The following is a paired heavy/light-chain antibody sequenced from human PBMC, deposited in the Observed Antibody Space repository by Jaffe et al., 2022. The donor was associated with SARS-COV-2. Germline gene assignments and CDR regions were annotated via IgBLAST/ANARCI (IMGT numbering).Light chain of an antibody. CDR2: WAS. Sequence: DIVMTQSPDSLAVSLGESATINCTSSQSVVYSSNNKNYVAWYQQKSGQPPRLLIYWASTRESGVPDRFSGSGSGTEFTLTISSLQAEDVAVYFCQQHYTTPLTFGGGTKVEI. CDR1: QSVVYSSNNKNY. CDR3: QQHYTTPLT. J-gene: IGKJ4*01. V-gene: IGKV4-1*01.
Heavy chain of an antibody. CDR2: ISHDRTEK. D-gene: IGHD3-16*01. V-gene: IGHV3-30*18. Sequence: QVQLVESGGGVVQPGYSVRLSCAASGSAVTNSGIHWVRQPPGKGLEWVAVISHDRTEKDYADSVKGRFTISRDHSKKTVFLEMNSLRPEDTAVYYCAKDRGRGSLSYYYGMDVWGQGTTVTVSS. CDR1: GSAVTNSG. J-gene: IGHJ6*02. CDR3: AKDRGRGSLSYYYGMDV.